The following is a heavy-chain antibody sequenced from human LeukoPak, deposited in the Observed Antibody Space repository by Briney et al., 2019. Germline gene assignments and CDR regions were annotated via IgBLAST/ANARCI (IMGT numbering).Heavy chain of an antibody. Sequence: ASVKVSCKASGYTFPGYYIHWVRQAPGQGLEWMGWINPNNGGTNYAQKFQGRVTMTRDTSISTTYMELNRLRSDDTAVYYCAGGMGRNCYMDVWGKGTTVTISS. V-gene: IGHV1-2*02. D-gene: IGHD1-26*01. J-gene: IGHJ6*03. CDR2: INPNNGGT. CDR3: AGGMGRNCYMDV. CDR1: GYTFPGYY.